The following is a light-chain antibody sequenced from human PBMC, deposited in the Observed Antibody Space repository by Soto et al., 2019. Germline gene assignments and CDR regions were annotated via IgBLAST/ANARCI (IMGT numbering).Light chain of an antibody. V-gene: IGKV3-20*01. CDR1: HTISSSY. Sequence: EIVLTQSPGTLSLSPWERATLSCRASHTISSSYLAWYQQKPGQAPRLLMYGISRRATGIPDRFSGSGSGTDFTLTITRLEPEDFAVYYCQQYVTSSPRTLGQGTKVDIK. CDR2: GIS. CDR3: QQYVTSSPRT. J-gene: IGKJ1*01.